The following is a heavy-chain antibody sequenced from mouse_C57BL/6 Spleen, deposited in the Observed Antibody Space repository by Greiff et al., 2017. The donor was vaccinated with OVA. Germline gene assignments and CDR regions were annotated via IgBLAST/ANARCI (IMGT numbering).Heavy chain of an antibody. CDR2: IDPSDSDT. V-gene: IGHV1-52*01. CDR3: ASVGEIYAMDY. J-gene: IGHJ4*01. Sequence: VQLQQPGAELVRPGSSVKLSCKASGYTFTSYWMHWVKQRPIQGLEWIGNIDPSDSDTHYNQKFKDKATLTVDKSSSTAYMQLSSLTSEDSAVYYCASVGEIYAMDYWGQGTSVTVSS. CDR1: GYTFTSYW.